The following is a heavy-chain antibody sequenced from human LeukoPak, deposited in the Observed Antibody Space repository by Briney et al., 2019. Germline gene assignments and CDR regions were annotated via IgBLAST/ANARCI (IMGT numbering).Heavy chain of an antibody. V-gene: IGHV4-4*07. CDR2: IYPSGST. J-gene: IGHJ5*02. D-gene: IGHD1-1*01. CDR3: ARAPTGTGGWNWFDP. Sequence: SETLSLTCTVSGGSISSYYWSWIRQPAGKGLELIGRIYPSGSTTYNPSPKSRVTMSVDTSKNQFSLKLSSVTAADTAVYYCARAPTGTGGWNWFDPWGQGTLVTVSS. CDR1: GGSISSYY.